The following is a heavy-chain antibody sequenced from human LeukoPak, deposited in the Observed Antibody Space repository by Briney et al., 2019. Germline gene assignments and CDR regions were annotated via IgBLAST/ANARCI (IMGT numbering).Heavy chain of an antibody. D-gene: IGHD6-6*01. CDR3: ARGDSSSSLCFDY. V-gene: IGHV3-48*01. CDR1: AFTFSSYS. Sequence: GGSLTLSCAASAFTFSSYSINWVRQAPGKGLEWLTYINSSRNTIYYADSVKGRFTISRDNAKNSLYLQMNSLRAEDTAVYYCARGDSSSSLCFDYWGQGTLVTVSS. J-gene: IGHJ4*02. CDR2: INSSRNTI.